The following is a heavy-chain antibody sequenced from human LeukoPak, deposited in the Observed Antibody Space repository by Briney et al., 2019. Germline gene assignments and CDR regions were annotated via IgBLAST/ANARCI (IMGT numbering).Heavy chain of an antibody. CDR3: ARGGNSGSYGYYYYMDI. V-gene: IGHV3-48*01. CDR1: GFTFTSYG. Sequence: GGSLRLSCAASGFTFTSYGMHWVRQAPGKGLEWVSYISSSSSTIYYADSVKGRFTISRDNAKNSLYLQMNSLRAEDAAVYYCARGGNSGSYGYYYYMDIWGKGTTVTVSS. D-gene: IGHD1-26*01. J-gene: IGHJ6*03. CDR2: ISSSSSTI.